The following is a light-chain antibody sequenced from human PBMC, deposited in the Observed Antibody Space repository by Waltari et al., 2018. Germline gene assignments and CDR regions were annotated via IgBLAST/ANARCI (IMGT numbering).Light chain of an antibody. CDR2: RND. Sequence: QSLLTQPSSASDTPGQRVTISCSGRASNLGGTFVNWYQPFPGKAPKLVIYRNDQRPSGVPDRFSGSKSGTSASLAISGLQSEDEADYYCAAWDDRPSGHWVFGGGTKVTVL. J-gene: IGLJ3*02. CDR3: AAWDDRPSGHWV. CDR1: ASNLGGTF. V-gene: IGLV1-44*01.